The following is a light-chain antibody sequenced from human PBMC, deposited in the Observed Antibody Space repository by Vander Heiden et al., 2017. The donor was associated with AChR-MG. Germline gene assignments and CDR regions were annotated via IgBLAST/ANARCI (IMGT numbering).Light chain of an antibody. V-gene: IGLV1-44*01. Sequence: QSVLTQPPSTSGTPGQRVTISCSGSTANVGTNVVNWYQQVPGTAPRLLSYSDDQRPSGVPVRFSGSKSGTTASLAITGLQSDDEADYYCAAWDDTLNGIIFGGGTKV. CDR2: SDD. CDR3: AAWDDTLNGII. J-gene: IGLJ2*01. CDR1: TANVGTNV.